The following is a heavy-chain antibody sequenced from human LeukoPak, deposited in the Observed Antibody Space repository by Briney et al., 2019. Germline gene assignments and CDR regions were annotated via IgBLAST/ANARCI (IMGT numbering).Heavy chain of an antibody. CDR3: ARDDGSGSSEY. CDR2: IWYDGSNK. Sequence: GGSLRLSCAASGFTFSSYGMHWVRQAPGKGLEWVAVIWYDGSNKYYADSVKGRFTLSRDNSKNTLYLQMNSLRAEDTAVYYCARDDGSGSSEYWGQGTLVTVSS. D-gene: IGHD3-10*01. CDR1: GFTFSSYG. V-gene: IGHV3-33*01. J-gene: IGHJ4*02.